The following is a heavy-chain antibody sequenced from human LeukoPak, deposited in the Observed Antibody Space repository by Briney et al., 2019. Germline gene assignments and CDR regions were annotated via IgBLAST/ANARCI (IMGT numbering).Heavy chain of an antibody. V-gene: IGHV7-4-1*02. CDR3: ARVSDYYDSSGRIEYAFDI. Sequence: ASVKVSCKASGYTFTSYAMNWVRQAPGQGLEWMGWINTNTGNPTYAQGFTGRFVFSLDTSVSTAYLQISGLKAEDTAVYYCARVSDYYDSSGRIEYAFDIWGQGTMVTVSS. CDR1: GYTFTSYA. J-gene: IGHJ3*02. CDR2: INTNTGNP. D-gene: IGHD3-22*01.